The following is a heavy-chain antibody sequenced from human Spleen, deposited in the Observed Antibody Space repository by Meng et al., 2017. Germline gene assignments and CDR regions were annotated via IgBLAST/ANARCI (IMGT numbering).Heavy chain of an antibody. V-gene: IGHV4-30-4*01. D-gene: IGHD4-11*01. CDR2: IYYTGST. J-gene: IGHJ4*02. CDR1: GGSISSGDYY. Sequence: QVQLQESGPGLVKSSQTLSRTCTVSGGSISSGDYYWSWIRQSPRRDLEWIGYIYYTGSTYYNPSLKSRVTISVDMSKNLSSLRLSSVTAADTAVYFCARVTTVTSFDYWGQGTLVTVSS. CDR3: ARVTTVTSFDY.